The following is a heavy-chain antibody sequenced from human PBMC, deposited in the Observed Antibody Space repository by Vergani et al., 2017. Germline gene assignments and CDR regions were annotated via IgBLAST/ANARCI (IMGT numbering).Heavy chain of an antibody. V-gene: IGHV1-58*02. CDR2: IVVGSGNT. D-gene: IGHD3/OR15-3a*01. CDR3: AAGPGGWTGDPDAFDI. J-gene: IGHJ3*02. CDR1: GFTFTSSA. Sequence: QMQLVQSGPEVKKPGTSVKVSCKASGFTFTSSAMQWVRQARGQRLEWIGWIVVGSGNTNYAQKFQERVTITRDMSTSTAYRELSSLRSEDPAVYYCAAGPGGWTGDPDAFDIWGQGTMVTVSS.